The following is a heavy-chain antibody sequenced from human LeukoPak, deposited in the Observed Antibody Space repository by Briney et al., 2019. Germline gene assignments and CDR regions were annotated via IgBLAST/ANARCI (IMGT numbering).Heavy chain of an antibody. V-gene: IGHV4-61*08. CDR3: ARRPPRYSSSSSPFDY. J-gene: IGHJ4*02. Sequence: SETLSLTCTVSGGSINNGGYYWSWIRQHPGKGLEWIGYVYYSGNTNYNPSLKSRVTISVDTSKNQFSLKLSSVTAADTAVYYCARRPPRYSSSSSPFDYWGQGTLVTVSS. D-gene: IGHD6-6*01. CDR2: VYYSGNT. CDR1: GGSINNGGYY.